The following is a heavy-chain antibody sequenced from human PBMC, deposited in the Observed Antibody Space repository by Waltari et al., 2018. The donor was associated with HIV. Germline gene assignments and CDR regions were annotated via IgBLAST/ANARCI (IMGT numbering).Heavy chain of an antibody. D-gene: IGHD3-22*01. CDR3: ARVYYDSSGYYGAAGY. CDR2: MNPNSGNT. J-gene: IGHJ4*02. Sequence: QVQLVQSGAEVKKPGASVKVSCKASGNTFTSYDINWVRQATGQGLEWMGWMNPNSGNTGYAQKFQGRVTMTRNTSISTAFMEVSSLRSEDTAVYYCARVYYDSSGYYGAAGYWGQGTLVTVSS. V-gene: IGHV1-8*01. CDR1: GNTFTSYD.